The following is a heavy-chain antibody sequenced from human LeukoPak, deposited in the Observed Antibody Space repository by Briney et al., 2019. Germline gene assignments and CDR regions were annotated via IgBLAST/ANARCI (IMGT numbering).Heavy chain of an antibody. J-gene: IGHJ4*02. D-gene: IGHD3-22*01. CDR2: INHSGST. V-gene: IGHV4-34*01. Sequence: SQTPSLTCAVYGGSFSGYYWSWIRQPPGKGLEWIGEINHSGSTDYNPSLKSRVTISVDTSKNQFSLKLSSVTAADTAVYYCARGLIVDYYDSSGGAIDYWGQGTLVTVSS. CDR1: GGSFSGYY. CDR3: ARGLIVDYYDSSGGAIDY.